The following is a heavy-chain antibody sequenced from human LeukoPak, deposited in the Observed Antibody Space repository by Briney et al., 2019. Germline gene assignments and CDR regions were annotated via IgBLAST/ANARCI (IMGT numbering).Heavy chain of an antibody. D-gene: IGHD3/OR15-3a*01. V-gene: IGHV4-39*01. CDR2: IYYGRTT. CDR3: VRHDGRGGATMGALDS. J-gene: IGHJ3*01. Sequence: SETLSLTCTVSAGSISSSSHHWGWIRQSPGKGLEWIGSIYYGRTTYYNPSLNSRVTISVVTSKNQFSLQLNSVTAADTAVYYCVRHDGRGGATMGALDSWGQGTMVTVSS. CDR1: AGSISSSSHH.